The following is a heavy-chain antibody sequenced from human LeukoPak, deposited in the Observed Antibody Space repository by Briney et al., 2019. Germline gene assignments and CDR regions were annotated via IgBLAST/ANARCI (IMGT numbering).Heavy chain of an antibody. Sequence: GGSLRLSCAASGFTFSSYAMSWVRQAPGKGLEWVSAISGSGDSTYYADSVKGRFTISRDNSKNTLYLQMNSLRAEDTAVYYCAKGSGSHYYYYYMDVWGKGTTVTVSS. CDR1: GFTFSSYA. V-gene: IGHV3-23*01. J-gene: IGHJ6*03. CDR2: ISGSGDST. D-gene: IGHD6-13*01. CDR3: AKGSGSHYYYYYMDV.